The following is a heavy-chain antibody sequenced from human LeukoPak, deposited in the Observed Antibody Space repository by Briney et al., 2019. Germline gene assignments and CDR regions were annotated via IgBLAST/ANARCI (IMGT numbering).Heavy chain of an antibody. J-gene: IGHJ6*02. CDR3: ARAQQLDYYYYGMDV. D-gene: IGHD6-13*01. V-gene: IGHV3-30*03. CDR1: GFTFSSYG. Sequence: GGSLRLSCAASGFTFSSYGMHWVRQAPGKGLEWVAVISYDGSNKYYADSVKGRFTISRDNSKNTLYLQMNSLRAEDTAVYYCARAQQLDYYYYGMDVWGQGTTVTVSS. CDR2: ISYDGSNK.